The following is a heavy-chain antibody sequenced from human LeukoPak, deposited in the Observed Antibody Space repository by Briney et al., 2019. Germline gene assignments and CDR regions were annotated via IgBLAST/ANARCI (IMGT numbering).Heavy chain of an antibody. V-gene: IGHV2-5*02. CDR3: ARSSTPSFAS. J-gene: IGHJ4*02. Sequence: SGPTLANPTQTLTLTCTFSGFSLTTSGVGVGWVRQPPGKALAWLALIYWDDDKRYSPSLKSRLTITKDTSKNEVVLTLTDMDPLDTATYFCARSSTPSFASWGRGTLVTVSS. CDR2: IYWDDDK. CDR1: GFSLTTSGVG.